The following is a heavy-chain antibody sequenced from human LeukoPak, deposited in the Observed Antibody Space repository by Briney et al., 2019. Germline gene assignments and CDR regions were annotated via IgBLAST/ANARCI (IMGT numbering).Heavy chain of an antibody. Sequence: GASLRLSCAASGFTFSNYAMSWVRQAPGKGLEWVSAITGSGGNTYYADSVKGRFTISRDNSKNTVFLQMNSLRAEDTAVYYCAKWGDYGVLTGYYGSDYWGQGTLVTVSS. CDR2: ITGSGGNT. D-gene: IGHD3-9*01. CDR3: AKWGDYGVLTGYYGSDY. J-gene: IGHJ4*02. V-gene: IGHV3-23*01. CDR1: GFTFSNYA.